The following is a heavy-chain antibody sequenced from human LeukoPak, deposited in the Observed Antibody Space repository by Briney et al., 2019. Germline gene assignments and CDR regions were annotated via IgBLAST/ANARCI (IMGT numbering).Heavy chain of an antibody. CDR2: INPSGGST. V-gene: IGHV1-46*01. CDR1: GYTFTSYY. D-gene: IGHD3-10*01. Sequence: ASVKVSCKASGYTFTSYYMHWVRQPPGQGLEWMGIINPSGGSTSYAQKFQGRVTMTRDTSTSTAYMELSSLRSEDTAVYYCAREVRRSGFDYWGQGTLVTVSS. CDR3: AREVRRSGFDY. J-gene: IGHJ4*02.